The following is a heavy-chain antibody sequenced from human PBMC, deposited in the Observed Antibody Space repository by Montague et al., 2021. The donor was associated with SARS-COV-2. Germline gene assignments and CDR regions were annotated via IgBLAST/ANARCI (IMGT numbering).Heavy chain of an antibody. CDR2: TNYRSKWHY. CDR3: ARDAHIGSTRPFSGYGMDV. D-gene: IGHD2-21*01. J-gene: IGHJ6*02. V-gene: IGHV6-1*01. Sequence: CAISGDSVSSNHVAWNWIRQAPSRGLEWLGRTNYRSKWHYDYAVSVKSRILIIPNTSENQFSLQLNSVTPEDTAVYYCARDAHIGSTRPFSGYGMDVWGQGTTVTVSS. CDR1: GDSVSSNHVA.